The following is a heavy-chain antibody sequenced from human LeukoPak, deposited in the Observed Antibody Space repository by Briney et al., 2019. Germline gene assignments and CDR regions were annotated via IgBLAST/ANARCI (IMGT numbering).Heavy chain of an antibody. CDR2: IGTYNGNT. J-gene: IGHJ3*02. CDR3: AKDRVGAPPGDWEYLGASNCFDI. CDR1: GYTFNRYG. V-gene: IGHV1-18*01. D-gene: IGHD3-16*01. Sequence: GASVKVSCKASGYTFNRYGVNWVRQAPGQGLEWMGWIGTYNGNTNLAQKCKGRVTMTTDTATSTAYMELKSLRLDDTAVYYCAKDRVGAPPGDWEYLGASNCFDIWGQGTMVSVSS.